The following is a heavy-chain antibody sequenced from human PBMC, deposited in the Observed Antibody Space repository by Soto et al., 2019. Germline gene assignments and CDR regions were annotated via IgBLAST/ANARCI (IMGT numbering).Heavy chain of an antibody. D-gene: IGHD2-15*01. V-gene: IGHV5-51*01. J-gene: IGHJ4*02. CDR3: ARHLRATPFDS. Sequence: GESLKISCEVSGYSFSSYWIGWVRQMPGKGLEWVGIIYPGDSDTRYSPSFQGQVTISADKSISTAYLQWSSLKASDTAIYYCARHLRATPFDSWGQGTLVTVSS. CDR1: GYSFSSYW. CDR2: IYPGDSDT.